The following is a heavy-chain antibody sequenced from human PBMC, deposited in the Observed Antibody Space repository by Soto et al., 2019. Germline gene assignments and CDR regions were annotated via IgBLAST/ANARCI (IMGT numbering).Heavy chain of an antibody. V-gene: IGHV3-30*18. Sequence: QVQLVESGGGVVQPGRSLRLSCAASGFTFSSYAMHWVRQAPGKGLEWVAVISYDGSDKYYADSVKGRFTISRDNSKKTLNLQMNSLRAEDTAVYYCAKALGELSPESYDYWGQGTLITVSS. D-gene: IGHD3-16*02. CDR2: ISYDGSDK. J-gene: IGHJ4*02. CDR1: GFTFSSYA. CDR3: AKALGELSPESYDY.